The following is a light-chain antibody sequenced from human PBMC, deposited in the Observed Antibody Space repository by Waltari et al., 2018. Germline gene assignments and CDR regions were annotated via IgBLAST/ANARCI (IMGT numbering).Light chain of an antibody. V-gene: IGLV2-14*03. J-gene: IGLJ1*01. Sequence: QSALTQPASVSGSPGQSITISCTGTSSDVGGSNYVSWYQQHPGKAPKPMIYDVSDRPSGVSNRFSGSKSANTASLTISGLQAEDEADYYCSSYTSSNTYVFGTGTKVTVL. CDR2: DVS. CDR3: SSYTSSNTYV. CDR1: SSDVGGSNY.